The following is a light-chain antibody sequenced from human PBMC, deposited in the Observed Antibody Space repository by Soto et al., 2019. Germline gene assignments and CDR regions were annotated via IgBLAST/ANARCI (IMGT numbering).Light chain of an antibody. J-gene: IGKJ2*01. Sequence: EIVMTQSPATLSVSPGERATLSCRASQSVSSNLAWYQQKPGQAPRLLIYDASTRATGIPARFSGSGSGTEFTLTISGLQSEDFAVYYCQQYNDWPPKYTFGQGTKLEIK. CDR2: DAS. CDR3: QQYNDWPPKYT. CDR1: QSVSSN. V-gene: IGKV3-15*01.